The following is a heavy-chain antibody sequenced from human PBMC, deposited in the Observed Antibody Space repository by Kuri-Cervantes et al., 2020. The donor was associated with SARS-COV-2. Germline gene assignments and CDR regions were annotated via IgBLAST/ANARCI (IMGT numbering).Heavy chain of an antibody. D-gene: IGHD4-17*01. V-gene: IGHV3-9*01. CDR1: GFTFDDYA. CDR3: AILGGDYGDYVGAFDI. CDR2: ISWNSGSI. J-gene: IGHJ3*02. Sequence: GGSLRLSCAASGFTFDDYAMHWVRQAPGKGLEWVSGISWNSGSIGYADSVKGRFTISRDNAKNSLYLQMNSLRAEDTAVYYCAILGGDYGDYVGAFDIWGQGTMVTVSS.